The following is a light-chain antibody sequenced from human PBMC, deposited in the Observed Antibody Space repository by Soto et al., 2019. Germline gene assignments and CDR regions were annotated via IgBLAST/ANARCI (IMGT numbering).Light chain of an antibody. CDR2: EVS. J-gene: IGLJ1*01. V-gene: IGLV2-14*02. CDR1: SSEIESYNL. Sequence: QSVLTQPASVSGSPGQSITISCTGSSSEIESYNLVSWYQQYPGKAPKLMIYEVSNRPSGVSNRFSGSKSGNTASLTISGLQAEDEADYYCSSYTSSSNYVFGTGTKLTVL. CDR3: SSYTSSSNYV.